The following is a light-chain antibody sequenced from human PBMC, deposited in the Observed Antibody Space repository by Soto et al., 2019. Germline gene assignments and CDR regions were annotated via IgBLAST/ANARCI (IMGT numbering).Light chain of an antibody. CDR1: SSNIGFNA. CDR2: GNS. Sequence: QSVLTQPPSASGTPGQRVTLSYSGSSSNIGFNAVNWYQQLPGTAPKLVMHGNSQRPSGVPDRFSGSKSGTSASLAISGLRTEDEAQYYCAAWDDSLRGVVLGGGTKLTVL. CDR3: AAWDDSLRGVV. J-gene: IGLJ3*02. V-gene: IGLV1-47*02.